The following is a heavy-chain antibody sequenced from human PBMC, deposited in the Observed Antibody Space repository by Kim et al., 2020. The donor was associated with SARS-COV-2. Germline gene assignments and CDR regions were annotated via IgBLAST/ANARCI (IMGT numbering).Heavy chain of an antibody. CDR2: SGNA. Sequence: SGNAHYSPSCRSRVSISLQTSRNQVSLELTSVTAADTAVYYCARVQPLDYWGQGILVTVSS. V-gene: IGHV4-31*02. D-gene: IGHD2-2*01. CDR3: ARVQPLDY. J-gene: IGHJ4*02.